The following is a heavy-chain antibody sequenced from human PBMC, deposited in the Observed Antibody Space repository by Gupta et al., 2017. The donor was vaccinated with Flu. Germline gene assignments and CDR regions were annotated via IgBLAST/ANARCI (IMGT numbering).Heavy chain of an antibody. V-gene: IGHV3-33*01. D-gene: IGHD3-10*01. CDR2: IWYDGSNK. J-gene: IGHJ6*03. CDR1: GFTFSSYG. Sequence: QVQLVESGGGVVQPGRSLRLSCAASGFTFSSYGMHWVRQAPGKGLEWVAVIWYDGSNKYYADSVKGRFTISRDNSKNTLYLQMNSLRAEDTAVYYCARDIWGGRFGETGTYYYYMDVWGKGTTVTVSS. CDR3: ARDIWGGRFGETGTYYYYMDV.